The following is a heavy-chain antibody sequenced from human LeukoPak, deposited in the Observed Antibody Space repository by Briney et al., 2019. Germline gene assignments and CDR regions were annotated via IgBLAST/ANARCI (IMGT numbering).Heavy chain of an antibody. CDR1: GGSISSYY. CDR3: ARGGYYGSGNDFRFDP. Sequence: SETLSLSCTVSGGSISSYYWSWIRQPPGKGLEWIGYIYYSGSTNYKPSLKSRVTISVDTSKNQFSLKLSSVTAADTAVYYCARGGYYGSGNDFRFDPWGQGTLVTVSS. J-gene: IGHJ5*02. V-gene: IGHV4-59*01. CDR2: IYYSGST. D-gene: IGHD3-10*01.